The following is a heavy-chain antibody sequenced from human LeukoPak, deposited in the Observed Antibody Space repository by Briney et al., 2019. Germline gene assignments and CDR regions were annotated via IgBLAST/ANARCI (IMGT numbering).Heavy chain of an antibody. D-gene: IGHD1-26*01. CDR3: AKDLEPQLVGAADY. Sequence: GGALRLSCAASGFTFSSYGMHWVRQAPGKGLEWVAVISYDGSNKYYADSVKGRFTISRDNSKNTLYLQMNSLRAEDTAVYYCAKDLEPQLVGAADYWGQGTLVTVSS. V-gene: IGHV3-30*18. CDR2: ISYDGSNK. CDR1: GFTFSSYG. J-gene: IGHJ4*02.